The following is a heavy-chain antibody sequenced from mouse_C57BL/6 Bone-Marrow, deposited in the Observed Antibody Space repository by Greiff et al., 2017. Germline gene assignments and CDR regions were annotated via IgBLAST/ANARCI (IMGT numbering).Heavy chain of an antibody. Sequence: EVNLVESGGGLVKPGGSLKLSCAASGFTFSSYTMSWVRQTPEKRLEWVATISGGGGNTYYPDSVKGRFTISRDNAKNTLYLQMSSLRSEDTAVYYCARTDGGYYLAWFAYWGQGTLVTVSA. CDR1: GFTFSSYT. J-gene: IGHJ3*01. V-gene: IGHV5-9*04. D-gene: IGHD2-3*01. CDR3: ARTDGGYYLAWFAY. CDR2: ISGGGGNT.